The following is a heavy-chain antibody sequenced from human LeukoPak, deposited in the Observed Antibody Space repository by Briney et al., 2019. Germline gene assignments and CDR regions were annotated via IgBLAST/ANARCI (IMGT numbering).Heavy chain of an antibody. CDR2: INHSGST. CDR1: GGSFSGYY. CDR3: ARVSPYYDILTLPIDY. V-gene: IGHV4-34*01. Sequence: SETLSLTCAVYGGSFSGYYWSLIRQPPGKGLEWIGEINHSGSTNYNPSLKSRVTISVDTSKNQFSLKLSSVTAADTAVYYCARVSPYYDILTLPIDYWGQGTLVTVSS. D-gene: IGHD3-9*01. J-gene: IGHJ4*02.